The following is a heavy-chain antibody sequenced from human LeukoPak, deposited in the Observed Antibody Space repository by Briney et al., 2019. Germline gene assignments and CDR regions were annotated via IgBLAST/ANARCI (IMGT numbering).Heavy chain of an antibody. Sequence: PGGSLRLSCAASGFTFSSYSMNWVRQAPGKGLEWVSSISSSSSYIYYADSVKGRFTISRDNAKNSLYLQMNSLRAEDTAVYYCARKLELTDSPYYFDYWGQGTLVTVSS. V-gene: IGHV3-21*01. CDR2: ISSSSSYI. CDR3: ARKLELTDSPYYFDY. D-gene: IGHD1-7*01. J-gene: IGHJ4*02. CDR1: GFTFSSYS.